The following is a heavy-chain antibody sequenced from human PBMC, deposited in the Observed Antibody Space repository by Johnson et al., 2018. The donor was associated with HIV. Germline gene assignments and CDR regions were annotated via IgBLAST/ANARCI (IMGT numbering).Heavy chain of an antibody. CDR3: ARDYKTEWVGSSRSDAFDI. Sequence: VQLVESGGGLVQPGGSLRLSCAASGFTFSSYDMHWVRQATGKGLEWVSAIGTAGDTYYPGSVKGRFTISRENAKNSLYLQMNSLRAEDTALYYCARDYKTEWVGSSRSDAFDIWGQGTMVTVSS. D-gene: IGHD1-26*01. J-gene: IGHJ3*02. CDR1: GFTFSSYD. CDR2: IGTAGDT. V-gene: IGHV3-13*01.